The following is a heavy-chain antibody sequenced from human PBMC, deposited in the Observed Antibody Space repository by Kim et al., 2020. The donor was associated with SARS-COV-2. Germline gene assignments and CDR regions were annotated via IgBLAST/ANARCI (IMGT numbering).Heavy chain of an antibody. CDR1: GGSFSGYY. CDR3: ARKGSGIPRLYYFDY. Sequence: SETLSLTCAVYGGSFSGYYWSWIRQPPGKGLEWIGEINHSGSTNYNPSLKSRVTISVDTSKNQFSLKLSSVTAADTAVYYCARKGSGIPRLYYFDYWGQGTLGTVSS. V-gene: IGHV4-34*01. CDR2: INHSGST. D-gene: IGHD1-26*01. J-gene: IGHJ4*02.